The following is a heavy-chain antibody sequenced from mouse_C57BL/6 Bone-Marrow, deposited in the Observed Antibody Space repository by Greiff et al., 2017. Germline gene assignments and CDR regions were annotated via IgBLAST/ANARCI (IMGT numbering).Heavy chain of an antibody. CDR1: GYTFTDYY. V-gene: IGHV1-76*01. CDR2: IYPGSGNT. J-gene: IGHJ2*01. CDR3: ARRDYYGIYYFDY. Sequence: QVQLQQSGAELVRPGASVKLSCKASGYTFTDYYINWVQQRPGQGLEWIARIYPGSGNTYYNEKFKGKATLTAEKSSSTAYMQLSSLTSEDSSVYFCARRDYYGIYYFDYWGQGTTLTVST. D-gene: IGHD1-1*01.